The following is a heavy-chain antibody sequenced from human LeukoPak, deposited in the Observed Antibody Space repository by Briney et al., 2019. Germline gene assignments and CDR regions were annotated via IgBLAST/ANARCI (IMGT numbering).Heavy chain of an antibody. CDR1: GFTFSSYA. V-gene: IGHV3-30*04. D-gene: IGHD5-18*01. CDR2: ISYDGSNK. J-gene: IGHJ4*02. Sequence: GRSLRLSCAASGFTFSSYAMHWVRQAPGKGLEWVAVISYDGSNKYYADSVKGRFTISRDNSKNTLYLQMNSLRAEDTAVYYCARLTTWIQLWSGDYWGQGTLVTVSS. CDR3: ARLTTWIQLWSGDY.